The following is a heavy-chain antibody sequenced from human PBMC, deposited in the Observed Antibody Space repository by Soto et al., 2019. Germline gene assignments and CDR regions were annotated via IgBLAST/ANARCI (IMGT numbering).Heavy chain of an antibody. CDR1: GYNFIVYG. V-gene: IGHV1-18*01. CDR3: ARAVTRGPFDY. D-gene: IGHD4-17*01. J-gene: IGHJ4*02. CDR2: ISGYNGNT. Sequence: QVQVVQSGAEVKNPGASVKISCKASGYNFIVYGISWVRQAPGQGLEWMGWISGYNGNTKYAQKFQGRVTMTTDTSTSTAYMELRSLRSDDTAMYYCARAVTRGPFDYWGQGTLVTVSS.